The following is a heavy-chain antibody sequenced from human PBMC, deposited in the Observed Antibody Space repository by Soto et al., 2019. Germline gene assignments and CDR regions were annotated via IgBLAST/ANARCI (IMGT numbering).Heavy chain of an antibody. CDR3: ARGKLGYCSGGSCYRLDY. D-gene: IGHD2-15*01. CDR2: ICNSGTT. V-gene: IGHV4-59*12. Sequence: PSETLSLTCTVSGGSIRSYCWTWIRQPPGEGLEWIGCICNSGTTNYNPSLKSRVAISIDSQKSQFSLKLSSVTAADTAVYYCARGKLGYCSGGSCYRLDYWGQGTLVTVAS. CDR1: GGSIRSYC. J-gene: IGHJ4*02.